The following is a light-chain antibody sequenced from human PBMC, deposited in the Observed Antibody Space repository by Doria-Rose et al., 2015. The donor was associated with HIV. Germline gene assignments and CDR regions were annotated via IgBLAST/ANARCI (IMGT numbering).Light chain of an antibody. CDR3: QQYYTVPPWT. CDR2: WAS. V-gene: IGKV4-1*01. CDR1: QSVLYSSNNMNY. J-gene: IGKJ1*01. Sequence: DIVMTQSPDSLAVSLGERATINCKSSQSVLYSSNNMNYLAWYQQKPGQPPKLLIFWASARESGVPDRFSGSGSGTDFTLTISSLQAEDVAVYYCQQYYTVPPWTFGQGTKAEIK.